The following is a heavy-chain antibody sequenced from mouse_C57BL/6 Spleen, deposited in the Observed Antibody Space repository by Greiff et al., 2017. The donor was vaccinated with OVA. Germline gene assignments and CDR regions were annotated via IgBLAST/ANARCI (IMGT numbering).Heavy chain of an antibody. CDR2: IDPSDSYT. CDR3: ARKLITTVVDAMDY. CDR1: GYTFTSYW. D-gene: IGHD1-1*01. V-gene: IGHV1-50*01. Sequence: QVQLKQPGAELVKPGASVKLSCKASGYTFTSYWMQWVKQRPGQGLEWIGEIDPSDSYTNYNQKFKGKATLTVDTSSSTAYMQLSSLTSEDSAVYYCARKLITTVVDAMDYWGQGTSVTVSS. J-gene: IGHJ4*01.